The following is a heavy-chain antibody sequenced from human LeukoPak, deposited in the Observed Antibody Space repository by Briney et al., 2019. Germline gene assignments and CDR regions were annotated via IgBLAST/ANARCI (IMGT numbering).Heavy chain of an antibody. CDR2: ISAYNGNT. D-gene: IGHD2-2*01. V-gene: IGHV1-18*01. J-gene: IGHJ5*02. CDR1: GYTFTSYG. Sequence: GASVKVSCKASGYTFTSYGISWVRQAPGQGLEWMGWISAYNGNTNYAQKLQGRVTMTTDTSTSTAYMELRSLRSDDTAVYYCARSHVVVPAAIHWFDPWGQGTLVTVSS. CDR3: ARSHVVVPAAIHWFDP.